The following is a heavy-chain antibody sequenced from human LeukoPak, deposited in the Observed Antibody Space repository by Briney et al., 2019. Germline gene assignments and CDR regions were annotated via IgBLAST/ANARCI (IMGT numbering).Heavy chain of an antibody. CDR1: GFTFSSYS. CDR3: ARDGRIAAAGPFDY. D-gene: IGHD6-13*01. Sequence: GGSLRLSCAASGFTFSSYSMNWVRQAPGKGLEWVSYISSSSSTIYYADSVKGRFTISRDNAKNSLYLQMNSLRAEDTAVYYCARDGRIAAAGPFDYWGQGTLVTVSS. J-gene: IGHJ4*02. CDR2: ISSSSSTI. V-gene: IGHV3-48*01.